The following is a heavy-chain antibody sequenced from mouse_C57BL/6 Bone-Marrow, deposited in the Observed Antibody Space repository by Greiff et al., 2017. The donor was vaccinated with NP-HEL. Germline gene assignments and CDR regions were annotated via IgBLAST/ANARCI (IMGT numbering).Heavy chain of an antibody. CDR2: IWSGGST. D-gene: IGHD1-1*01. V-gene: IGHV2-2*01. CDR3: ASLYYYAMDY. CDR1: GFSLTSYG. Sequence: VKVEESGPGLVQPSQSLSITCTVSGFSLTSYGVHWVRQSPGKGLEWLGVIWSGGSTDYNAAFISRLSISKDNSKSQVFFKMNSLQADDTAIYYCASLYYYAMDYWGQGTSVTVSS. J-gene: IGHJ4*01.